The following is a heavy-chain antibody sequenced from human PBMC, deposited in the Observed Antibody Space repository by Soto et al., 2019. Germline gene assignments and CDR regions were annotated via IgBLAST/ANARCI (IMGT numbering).Heavy chain of an antibody. J-gene: IGHJ4*02. CDR1: GFTFSSYG. Sequence: QVQLVESGGGVVQPGRSLRLSCAASGFTFSSYGMHWVRQAPGKGLEWVAVICYDGSNKYYADSVKGRFTISRDNSKNTLYLQMNSLRAEDTAVYYCARDSYSIAVFDYWGQGTLVTVSS. D-gene: IGHD2-15*01. CDR3: ARDSYSIAVFDY. CDR2: ICYDGSNK. V-gene: IGHV3-33*01.